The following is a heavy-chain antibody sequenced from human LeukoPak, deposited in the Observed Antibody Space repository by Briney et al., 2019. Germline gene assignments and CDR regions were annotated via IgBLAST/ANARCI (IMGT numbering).Heavy chain of an antibody. V-gene: IGHV3-30*04. CDR1: GFTFSSYA. J-gene: IGHJ4*02. Sequence: TGRSLRLSCVASGFTFSSYAIHWVRQAPGKGLEWVAVISYDGGNKYSADSVKGRFTISRDNSKNTVYLQMNSLRAEDTVVYYCARDLDTAAADYYFDYWGQGTLVTVSS. CDR2: ISYDGGNK. CDR3: ARDLDTAAADYYFDY. D-gene: IGHD5-18*01.